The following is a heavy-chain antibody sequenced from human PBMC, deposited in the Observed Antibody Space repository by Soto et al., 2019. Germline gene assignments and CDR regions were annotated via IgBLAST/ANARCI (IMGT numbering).Heavy chain of an antibody. CDR3: ARVVGDGGPDWFDP. V-gene: IGHV4-59*01. CDR1: GGSISSYY. CDR2: IYYSGST. D-gene: IGHD3-16*01. J-gene: IGHJ5*02. Sequence: SETLSLTCTVSGGSISSYYWSWIRQPPGKGLEWIGYIYYSGSTNYNPSLKSRVTISVDTSKNQFSLKLSSVTAADTAVYYCARVVGDGGPDWFDPWGQGTLVTVSS.